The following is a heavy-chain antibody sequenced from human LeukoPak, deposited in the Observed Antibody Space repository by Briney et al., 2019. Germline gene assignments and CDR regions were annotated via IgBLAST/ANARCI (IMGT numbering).Heavy chain of an antibody. CDR3: ARVLSGTLTFDH. V-gene: IGHV3-21*01. D-gene: IGHD3-9*01. Sequence: GGSLRLSCAASGFTFSSYTMNWVRQAPGKGLEWVSSITSSSSYIYYVDSAKGRFTIARDNAKNSLFLQMNSLRAEDTAVYYCARVLSGTLTFDHWGQGTLVAVSS. J-gene: IGHJ4*02. CDR2: ITSSSSYI. CDR1: GFTFSSYT.